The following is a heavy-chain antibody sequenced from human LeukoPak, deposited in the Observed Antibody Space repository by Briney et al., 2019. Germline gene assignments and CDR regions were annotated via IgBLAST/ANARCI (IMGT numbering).Heavy chain of an antibody. D-gene: IGHD2-2*01. J-gene: IGHJ4*02. V-gene: IGHV3-21*01. CDR2: ISSSSSYI. Sequence: GGSLRLSCAASGFIFSSHAMSWVRQAPGKGLEWVSSISSSSSYIYYADSVKGRFTISRDNAKNSLYLQMNSLRAEDTAVYYCARDYFYCSSTSCPSDYWGQGTLVTVSS. CDR1: GFIFSSHA. CDR3: ARDYFYCSSTSCPSDY.